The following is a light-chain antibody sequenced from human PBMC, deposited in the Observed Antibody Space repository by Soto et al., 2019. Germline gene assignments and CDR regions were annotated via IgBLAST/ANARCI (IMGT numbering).Light chain of an antibody. J-gene: IGKJ3*01. CDR1: QSVSTN. Sequence: EIVMTQSPATLSVSPGERATLSCRASQSVSTNLAWYQQKPGQAPRLLIYGASTRATGIPDRFSGSGSGTDFTLTISSLEPEDFAVYYCQQRSNWPSITFGPGTKVDIK. CDR2: GAS. CDR3: QQRSNWPSIT. V-gene: IGKV3-15*01.